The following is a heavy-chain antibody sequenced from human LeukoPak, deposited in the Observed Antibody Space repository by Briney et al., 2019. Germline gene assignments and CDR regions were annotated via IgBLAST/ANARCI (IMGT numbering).Heavy chain of an antibody. CDR1: GFTFSSHA. Sequence: GGSLRLSCAASGFTFSSHAMSWVRQAPGKGLEWVSAISGSGDTTYYADSVRGRFTISRDNSKNTQYLHMNSLRVEDTAVYYCGREPRGLQPIWGQGTLVAVSS. J-gene: IGHJ4*02. V-gene: IGHV3-23*01. CDR2: ISGSGDTT. CDR3: GREPRGLQPI.